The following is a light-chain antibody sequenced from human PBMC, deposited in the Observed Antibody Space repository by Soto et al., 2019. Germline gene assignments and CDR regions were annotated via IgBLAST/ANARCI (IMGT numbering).Light chain of an antibody. CDR3: QQYYSYPLT. Sequence: AIRMTQSPSSFSASTGDRVTITCRASXXIXSYLAWYQQKPGKAPKLLIYAASTLQSGVPSRFSGSGSGTDFTLTISCLQSEDFATYYCQQYYSYPLTFGGGTKVEIK. V-gene: IGKV1-8*01. CDR1: XXIXSY. CDR2: AAS. J-gene: IGKJ4*01.